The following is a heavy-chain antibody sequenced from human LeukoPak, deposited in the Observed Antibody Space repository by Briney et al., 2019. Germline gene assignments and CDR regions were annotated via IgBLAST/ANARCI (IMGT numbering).Heavy chain of an antibody. V-gene: IGHV3-7*01. J-gene: IGHJ4*02. CDR1: GFTFSGYW. D-gene: IGHD3-22*01. CDR2: MDQDGSEI. CDR3: ARGRGYSTFDS. Sequence: GGSLRISCAGSGFTFSGYWMSWVRQAPGKGPEWVANMDQDGSEINYLDSVKGRFTISRDNAKSALYLWMNSLRADDTAVYYCARGRGYSTFDSWGQGVLVTVSS.